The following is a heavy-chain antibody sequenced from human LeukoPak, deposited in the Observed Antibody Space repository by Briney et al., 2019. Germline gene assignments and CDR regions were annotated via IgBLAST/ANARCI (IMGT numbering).Heavy chain of an antibody. CDR3: KSGGAAPGSFDY. CDR1: GFTFSSYG. CDR2: IKYDGYEE. Sequence: GGSLRLSCAASGFTFSSYGMHWVRQAPGKGLEWEANIKYDGYEEYYVDSVKGRFTISRDNAKNSLYLQLNSLRVEDTAVYYCKSGGAAPGSFDYWGQGTLVTVSP. V-gene: IGHV3-7*01. J-gene: IGHJ4*02. D-gene: IGHD1-1*01.